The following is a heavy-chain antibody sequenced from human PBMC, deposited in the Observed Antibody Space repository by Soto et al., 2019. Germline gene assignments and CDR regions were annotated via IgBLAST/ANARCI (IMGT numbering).Heavy chain of an antibody. CDR3: ARHERSGYHDAFDI. CDR2: IYYSGST. D-gene: IGHD6-19*01. CDR1: GGSISSSSYY. Sequence: SETLSLTCTVSGGSISSSSYYWGWIRQPPGKGLEWIGSIYYSGSTYYNPSLKSRVTISVDTSKNQFSLKLSSVTAADTAVYYCARHERSGYHDAFDIWGQGTMVTVSS. V-gene: IGHV4-39*01. J-gene: IGHJ3*02.